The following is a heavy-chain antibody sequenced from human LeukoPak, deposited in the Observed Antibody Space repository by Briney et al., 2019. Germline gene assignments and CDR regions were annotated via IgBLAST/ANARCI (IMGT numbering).Heavy chain of an antibody. CDR2: IIPIFGTA. D-gene: IGHD2-2*01. Sequence: GASVKVSCKASGGTFSSYAISWVRQAPGQGLEWMGGIIPIFGTANYAQKFQGRVTITADESTSTAYMELSSLGSEDTAVYYCAKPRTSFQNWFDPWGQGTLVTVSS. V-gene: IGHV1-69*13. J-gene: IGHJ5*02. CDR3: AKPRTSFQNWFDP. CDR1: GGTFSSYA.